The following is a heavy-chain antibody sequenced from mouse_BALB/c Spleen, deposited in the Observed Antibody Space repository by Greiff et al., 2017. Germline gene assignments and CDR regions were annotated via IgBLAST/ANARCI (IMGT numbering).Heavy chain of an antibody. CDR3: ATSYYYGSRDYYAMDY. CDR2: IWAGGST. CDR1: GFSFTSYG. J-gene: IGHJ4*01. Sequence: QVQLKESGPGLVAPSQTLSITCTVSGFSFTSYGVHWVRQPPGKGLEWLGVIWAGGSTTYNSALMSRLSISKDNSTSQVFLTMNSLQTDDTAMYYCATSYYYGSRDYYAMDYWGQGTSVTVSA. D-gene: IGHD1-1*01. V-gene: IGHV2-9*02.